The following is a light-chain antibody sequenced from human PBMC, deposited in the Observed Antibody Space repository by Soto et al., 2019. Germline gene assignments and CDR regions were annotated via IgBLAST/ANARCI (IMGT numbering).Light chain of an antibody. CDR2: GAS. V-gene: IGKV3-20*01. CDR1: QSVSSSY. J-gene: IGKJ5*01. Sequence: IVLKQSPGTLSLSPEERATLSCRASQSVSSSYLAWYQQKPGQAPRLLIYGASSRATGIPDRFSGSGSGTDFTLTISRLEPEDFAVYYCQQSGSPFITFAQGTRLEI. CDR3: QQSGSPFIT.